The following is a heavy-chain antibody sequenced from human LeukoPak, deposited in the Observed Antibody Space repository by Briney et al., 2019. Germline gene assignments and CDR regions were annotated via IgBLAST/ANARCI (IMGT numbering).Heavy chain of an antibody. CDR3: ARGGDCSGGSCYGDRYFDC. Sequence: GGSLRLSCAASGFTFSSYWMSWVRQAPGKGLERVANINQDGSEEYYVDSVKGRFTISRDNAKNSLYLQMNSLRVEDTAVYFCARGGDCSGGSCYGDRYFDCWGQGTLVTVSS. J-gene: IGHJ4*02. V-gene: IGHV3-7*01. CDR1: GFTFSSYW. D-gene: IGHD2-15*01. CDR2: INQDGSEE.